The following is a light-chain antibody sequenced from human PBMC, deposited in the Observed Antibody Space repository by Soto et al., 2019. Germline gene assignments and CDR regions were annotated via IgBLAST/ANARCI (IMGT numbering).Light chain of an antibody. CDR3: QQYNNYWT. V-gene: IGKV1-5*03. CDR1: QSISDW. J-gene: IGKJ1*01. Sequence: DIQMTQSPSTLSASVGDRVTITCRASQSISDWLAWYQQRPGKAPKLLIYKASNLQNGVPSRFSGSGSGTEFSLPITSLQPDDFATYYCQQYNNYWTFGQGTKVENK. CDR2: KAS.